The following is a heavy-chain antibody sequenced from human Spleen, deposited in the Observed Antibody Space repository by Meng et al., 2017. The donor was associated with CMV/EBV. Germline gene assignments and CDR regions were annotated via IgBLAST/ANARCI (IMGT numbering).Heavy chain of an antibody. D-gene: IGHD4-11*01. CDR3: ASLYSRGSDYFDY. CDR1: GGSISGSLSRYY. V-gene: IGHV4-61*01. J-gene: IGHJ4*02. Sequence: SETLSLTCTVSGGSISGSLSRYYWSWIRQPPGKGLEWIGYIYNSGSTNYNPSLKSRVTISVATSKNQISLKLTSVTAADTAVYYCASLYSRGSDYFDYWGQGTLVTVSS. CDR2: IYNSGST.